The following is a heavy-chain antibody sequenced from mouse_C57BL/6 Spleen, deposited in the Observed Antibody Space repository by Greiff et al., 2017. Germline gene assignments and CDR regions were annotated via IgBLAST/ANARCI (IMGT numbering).Heavy chain of an antibody. Sequence: QVQLQQPGAELVMPGASVKLSCKASGYTFTRYWLHWVKQRPGQGLAWIGEIDPSDSYPNYNQKFKGKSTLTVDKSASTAYMQLSSLTSEDSAVDYCARRALGYDYAMDYWGQGTSVTVSS. J-gene: IGHJ4*01. V-gene: IGHV1-69*01. CDR3: ARRALGYDYAMDY. CDR2: IDPSDSYP. CDR1: GYTFTRYW. D-gene: IGHD2-2*01.